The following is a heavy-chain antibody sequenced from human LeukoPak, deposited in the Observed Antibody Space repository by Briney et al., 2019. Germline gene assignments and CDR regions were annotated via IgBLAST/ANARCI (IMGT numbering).Heavy chain of an antibody. CDR3: ARGLLTYYYDSSGYNDAFDI. CDR1: GFSLTIGYF. J-gene: IGHJ3*02. V-gene: IGHV4-61*02. D-gene: IGHD3-22*01. Sequence: SETLSLTCNVSGFSLTIGYFWGWIRQPAGKGLEWIGRIYTSGSTNYNPSLKSRVTISVDTSKNQFSLKLSSVTAADTAVYYCARGLLTYYYDSSGYNDAFDIWGQGTMVTVSS. CDR2: IYTSGST.